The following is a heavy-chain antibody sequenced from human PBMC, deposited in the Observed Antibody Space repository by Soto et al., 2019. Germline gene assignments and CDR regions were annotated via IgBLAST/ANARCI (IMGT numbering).Heavy chain of an antibody. CDR1: GFTFNSYG. V-gene: IGHV3-33*08. D-gene: IGHD1-1*01. CDR2: VSFDGNDK. Sequence: GGSLRLSCAASGFTFNSYGIHWVRQAPGKGLEWVALVSFDGNDKYYADSVKGRFTISRDNSQNSLYLQMNSLRDEDTAVYYCARTSGRFDYWGQGTLVTVSS. CDR3: ARTSGRFDY. J-gene: IGHJ4*02.